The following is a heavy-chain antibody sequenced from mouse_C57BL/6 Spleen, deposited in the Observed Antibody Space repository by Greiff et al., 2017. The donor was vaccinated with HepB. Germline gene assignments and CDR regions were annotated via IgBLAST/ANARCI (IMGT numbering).Heavy chain of an antibody. CDR3: ARSPDGYYEAWFAY. D-gene: IGHD2-3*01. V-gene: IGHV1-22*01. CDR2: INPNNGGT. Sequence: VQLKESGPELVKPGASVKMSCKASGYTFTDYNMHWVKQSHGKSLEWIGYINPNNGGTSYNQKFKGKATLTVNKSSSTAYMELRSLTSEDSAVYYCARSPDGYYEAWFAYWGPGTLVTVSA. CDR1: GYTFTDYN. J-gene: IGHJ3*01.